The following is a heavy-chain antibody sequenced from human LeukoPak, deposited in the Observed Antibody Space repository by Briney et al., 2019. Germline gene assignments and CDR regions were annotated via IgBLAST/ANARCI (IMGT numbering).Heavy chain of an antibody. CDR2: ISSSSSYI. J-gene: IGHJ3*02. D-gene: IGHD3-22*01. CDR3: ASDSSGYYPDAFDI. CDR1: GFTFSSYS. V-gene: IGHV3-21*01. Sequence: KPGGSLRLSCAASGFTFSSYSMNWVRQAPGKGLGWFSSISSSSSYIYYADSVKGRFTISRDNAKNSLYLQMNSLRAEDTAVYYCASDSSGYYPDAFDIWGQGTMVTVSS.